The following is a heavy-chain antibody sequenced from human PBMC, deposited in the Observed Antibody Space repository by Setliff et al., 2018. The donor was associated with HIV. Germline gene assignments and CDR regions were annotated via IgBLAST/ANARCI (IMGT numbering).Heavy chain of an antibody. CDR1: GFTFSNYG. CDR2: IWYDGSNK. D-gene: IGHD3-22*01. V-gene: IGHV3-33*06. CDR3: AKELAASGLGYFDS. Sequence: GGSLRLSCAASGFTFSNYGMHWVRQAPGKGLEWVSVIWYDGSNKYYTDSVKGRFTISRDNSKNTVYLQMNSLRAEDTAEYYCAKELAASGLGYFDSWGRGILVTVSS. J-gene: IGHJ4*02.